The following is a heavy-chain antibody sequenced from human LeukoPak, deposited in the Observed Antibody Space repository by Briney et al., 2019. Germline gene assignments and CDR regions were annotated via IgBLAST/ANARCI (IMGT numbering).Heavy chain of an antibody. CDR2: ISGSGGST. V-gene: IGHV3-23*01. D-gene: IGHD6-13*01. CDR3: AKLPSSWRPPYFDN. Sequence: PGGSLRLSCAASGFTFSSYAMSSVRQAPGKGLEWVSSISGSGGSTYYADSVKGRFTNSRDNSKNTLYLQMNSLRAEDTAVYYCAKLPSSWRPPYFDNWGQGTLVTVSS. J-gene: IGHJ4*02. CDR1: GFTFSSYA.